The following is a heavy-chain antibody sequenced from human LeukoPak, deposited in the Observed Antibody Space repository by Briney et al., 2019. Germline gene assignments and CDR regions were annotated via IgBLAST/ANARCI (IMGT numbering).Heavy chain of an antibody. CDR2: ISGSGGST. CDR3: AINIVVVPAAIADY. J-gene: IGHJ4*02. Sequence: GGSLRLSCAASGFTFSSYAMSWVRQAPGKGLEWVSAISGSGGSTYYADSVKGRFTISRDNSKNTLYLQMNSLRAEDTAVYYCAINIVVVPAAIADYWGQGTLVTVSS. CDR1: GFTFSSYA. V-gene: IGHV3-23*01. D-gene: IGHD2-2*01.